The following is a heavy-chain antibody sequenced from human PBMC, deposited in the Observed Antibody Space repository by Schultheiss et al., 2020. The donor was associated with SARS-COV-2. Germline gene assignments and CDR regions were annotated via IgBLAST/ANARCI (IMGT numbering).Heavy chain of an antibody. CDR1: GFTFSRFG. V-gene: IGHV3-30*18. CDR2: ISYDGTIT. CDR3: AKGAVAGDDAFDL. Sequence: GSLRLSCAASGFTFSRFGMHWVRQAPGKGLEWMATISYDGTITYYADSVKGRFTMSRDNSRNTLYLQMHILRPEDTAVYYCAKGAVAGDDAFDLWGQGTLVTVSS. J-gene: IGHJ3*01. D-gene: IGHD6-19*01.